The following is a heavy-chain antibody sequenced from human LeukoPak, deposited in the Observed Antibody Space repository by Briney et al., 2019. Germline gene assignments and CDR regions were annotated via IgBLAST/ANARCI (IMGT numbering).Heavy chain of an antibody. Sequence: PGGSLRLSCAASGFTFDDYAMHWVRLVPGKGLEWVANIKQDGSEKYYVDSVKGRFTISRDNAKNSLYLQMNSLRAEDTAVYYCARRIAAAIDAFDIWGQGTMVTVSS. V-gene: IGHV3-7*01. D-gene: IGHD6-13*01. J-gene: IGHJ3*02. CDR3: ARRIAAAIDAFDI. CDR1: GFTFDDYA. CDR2: IKQDGSEK.